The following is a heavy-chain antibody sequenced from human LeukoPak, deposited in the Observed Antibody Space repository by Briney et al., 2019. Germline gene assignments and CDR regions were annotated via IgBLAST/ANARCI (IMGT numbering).Heavy chain of an antibody. Sequence: ASVKVSCKASGYTFTSYGISWVRQAPGQGLEWMGWISAYNGNTNYAQKLQGRVTMTTDTSTSTVYMELSSLRSEDTAVYYCARDRKQQLVLDDYWGQGTLLTVSS. CDR1: GYTFTSYG. CDR3: ARDRKQQLVLDDY. D-gene: IGHD6-13*01. CDR2: ISAYNGNT. J-gene: IGHJ4*02. V-gene: IGHV1-18*01.